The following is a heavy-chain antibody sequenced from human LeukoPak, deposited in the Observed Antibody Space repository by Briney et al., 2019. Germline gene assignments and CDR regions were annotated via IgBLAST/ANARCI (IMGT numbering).Heavy chain of an antibody. CDR1: GGAFTRYA. CDR3: ARGGYYDILTGYYRHYYYYVDV. CDR2: IIPIFGRA. D-gene: IGHD3-9*01. V-gene: IGHV1-69*13. Sequence: SVKVSCEASGGAFTRYAISWVRQAPGQGLEWMGGIIPIFGRANYAQKFQGRVTITADEVTSTVYMELSSLRSEDTAVYYCARGGYYDILTGYYRHYYYYVDVWGKGTTVTISS. J-gene: IGHJ6*03.